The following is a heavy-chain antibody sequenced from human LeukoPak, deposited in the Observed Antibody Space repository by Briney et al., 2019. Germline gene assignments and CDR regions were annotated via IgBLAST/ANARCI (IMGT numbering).Heavy chain of an antibody. CDR2: IYYSGTT. J-gene: IGHJ3*02. CDR1: GGSVSSWAYY. D-gene: IGHD5-18*01. V-gene: IGHV4-39*01. CDR3: ARHRTAMVADAFDI. Sequence: PSETLSLTCTVSGGSVSSWAYYWGWIRQPPGKELEWIGSIYYSGTTYYNPSLKSRVTISVDTSKNQFSLKLSSVTAADTAVYYCARHRTAMVADAFDIWGQGTMVTVSS.